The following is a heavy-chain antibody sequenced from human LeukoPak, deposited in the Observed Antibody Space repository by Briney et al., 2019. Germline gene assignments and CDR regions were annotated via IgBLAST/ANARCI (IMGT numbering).Heavy chain of an antibody. CDR2: IKSKTDGGTT. V-gene: IGHV3-15*01. D-gene: IGHD1-26*01. Sequence: GGSLRLSCAASGFTFSNAWMSWVRQVPGKGLEWVGRIKSKTDGGTTDYAAPVKGRFTISRDDSKNTLFLQMNSLKTEDTAVYYCTTAVGGTEDFDYWGQGTLVTVSS. J-gene: IGHJ4*02. CDR3: TTAVGGTEDFDY. CDR1: GFTFSNAW.